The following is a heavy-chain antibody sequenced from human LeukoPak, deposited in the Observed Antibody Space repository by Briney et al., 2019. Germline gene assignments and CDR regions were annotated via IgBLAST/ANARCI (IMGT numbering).Heavy chain of an antibody. CDR3: ASYISPDSSGYYF. J-gene: IGHJ4*02. Sequence: GSLRLSCAASGFTVSSNYMSWVRQAPGKGLEWVSVIYSGGSTYYADSVKGRFTISRDNSKNTLYLQMNSLRAEDTAVYYCASYISPDSSGYYFWGQGTLVTVSS. CDR2: IYSGGST. V-gene: IGHV3-66*01. CDR1: GFTVSSNY. D-gene: IGHD3-22*01.